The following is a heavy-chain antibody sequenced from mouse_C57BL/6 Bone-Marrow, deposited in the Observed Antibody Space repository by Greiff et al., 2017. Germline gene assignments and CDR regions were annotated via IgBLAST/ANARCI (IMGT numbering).Heavy chain of an antibody. D-gene: IGHD3-2*02. CDR2: FYPGSGSI. V-gene: IGHV1-62-2*01. J-gene: IGHJ3*01. CDR3: ARHEEYSSGDPWFAY. Sequence: LVESGAELVKPGASVKLSCKASGYTFTEYTIHWVKQRSGQGLEWIGWFYPGSGSIKYNEKFKDKATLTADKSSSTVYMELRRLTSEDSAVYFCARHEEYSSGDPWFAYWGQGTLVTVSA. CDR1: GYTFTEYT.